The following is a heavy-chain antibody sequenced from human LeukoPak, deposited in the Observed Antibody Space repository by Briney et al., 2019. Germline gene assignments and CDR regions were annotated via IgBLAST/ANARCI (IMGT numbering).Heavy chain of an antibody. V-gene: IGHV3-48*03. D-gene: IGHD3-10*01. CDR2: ISSSGSTI. Sequence: GGSLRLSCAASGFTFSSYEMNWVRQAPGKGLEWVSYISSSGSTIYYADSVKGRFTISRDNSKNTLYLQMNSLRAEDTAVYYCARDYGSGSYFDYWGQGTLVTVSS. J-gene: IGHJ4*02. CDR3: ARDYGSGSYFDY. CDR1: GFTFSSYE.